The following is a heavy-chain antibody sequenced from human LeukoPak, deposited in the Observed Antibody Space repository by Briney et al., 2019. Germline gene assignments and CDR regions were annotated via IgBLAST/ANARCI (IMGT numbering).Heavy chain of an antibody. J-gene: IGHJ2*01. CDR2: ISPNSGGT. Sequence: SLKFSCKASEDTFTDHYMHWVREDPGQGLELIRWISPNSGGTKYGYKFQGRVTMTSDTSISTAYMELSRLKSDDTAVYYCAREGTGIRSFDLWGRGSLVTVSS. V-gene: IGHV1-2*07. CDR1: EDTFTDHY. D-gene: IGHD1-14*01. CDR3: AREGTGIRSFDL.